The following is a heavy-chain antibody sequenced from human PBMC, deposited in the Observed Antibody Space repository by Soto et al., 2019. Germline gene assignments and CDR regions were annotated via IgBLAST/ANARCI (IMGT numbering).Heavy chain of an antibody. V-gene: IGHV3-11*01. D-gene: IGHD6-19*01. CDR2: ISSSGSSI. CDR1: GFTFSDYY. J-gene: IGHJ6*02. Sequence: GSLRLSCEASGFTFSDYYMSWIRQAPGKGLEWLSYISSSGSSIYYADSVKGRFTISRDNAKELLYLRLNNLRAEDTAVYYCARDKTTVAGTGYYGLDVWGQGTSVTVSS. CDR3: ARDKTTVAGTGYYGLDV.